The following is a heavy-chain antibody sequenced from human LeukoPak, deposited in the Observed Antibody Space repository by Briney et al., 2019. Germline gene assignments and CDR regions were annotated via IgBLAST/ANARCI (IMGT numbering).Heavy chain of an antibody. J-gene: IGHJ3*02. CDR1: GYTFTSYG. Sequence: ASVKVSCKASGYTFTSYGISWVRQAPGQGLEWMGWISAYNGNTNYAQKLQGRVTMTTDTSTSTAYMELRSLRSDDTAVYYCARDRRYDILTGYSHYDAFDIWGQGTMVTVSS. V-gene: IGHV1-18*01. D-gene: IGHD3-9*01. CDR2: ISAYNGNT. CDR3: ARDRRYDILTGYSHYDAFDI.